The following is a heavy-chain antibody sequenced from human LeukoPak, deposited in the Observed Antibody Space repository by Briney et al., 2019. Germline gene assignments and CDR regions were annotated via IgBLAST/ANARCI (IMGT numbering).Heavy chain of an antibody. D-gene: IGHD1-20*01. CDR2: ISVRDGDT. CDR3: ARRSHLTGYFDY. Sequence: PGGSLRLSCAASGFTFNNYAMRWVRQAPGKGLQWLSAISVRDGDTHYAASLEGRFTISSDNSKNTVYLQMQSLRAEDTAVYYCARRSHLTGYFDYWGQGTLVTVSS. V-gene: IGHV3-23*01. CDR1: GFTFNNYA. J-gene: IGHJ4*02.